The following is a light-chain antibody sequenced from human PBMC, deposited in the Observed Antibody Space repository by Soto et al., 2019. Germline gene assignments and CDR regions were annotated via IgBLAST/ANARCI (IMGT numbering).Light chain of an antibody. Sequence: IQMTQSPSSLSASLGDRVAITGRASQGIRNYLGWYQQKPGKAPKLLIYAASSLQSGVPPRFSGSGSGTDFTLAISSLQPEDSATYYCLQDTNYPWTFGQGTKVDIK. CDR3: LQDTNYPWT. J-gene: IGKJ1*01. CDR2: AAS. V-gene: IGKV1-6*01. CDR1: QGIRNY.